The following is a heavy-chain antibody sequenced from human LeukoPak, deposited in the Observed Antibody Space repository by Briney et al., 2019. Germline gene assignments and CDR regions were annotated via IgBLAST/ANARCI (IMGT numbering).Heavy chain of an antibody. CDR1: GYTLTELS. CDR3: ATGLDSSGWFDY. V-gene: IGHV1-24*01. D-gene: IGHD6-19*01. J-gene: IGHJ4*02. Sequence: ASVKVSCKVSGYTLTELSMHWVRQAPGKGLEWMGGFDPEDGETIYAQKFQGRVTMTEDTSTDTAYMELSSLRSEDTAVYYCATGLDSSGWFDYLGQGTLVTVSS. CDR2: FDPEDGET.